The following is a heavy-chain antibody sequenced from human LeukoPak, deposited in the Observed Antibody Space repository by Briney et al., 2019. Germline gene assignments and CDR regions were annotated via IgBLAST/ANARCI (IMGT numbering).Heavy chain of an antibody. V-gene: IGHV3-23*01. CDR3: AKRRTIATPENKNRAELDY. CDR2: ISGSGGST. Sequence: PGGSLRLSCAASGFTFSSYSMNWVRQAPGKGLEWVSAISGSGGSTYYADSVKGRFTISRDNSKNTLYLQMNSLRAEDTAVYYCAKRRTIATPENKNRAELDYWGQGTLVTVSS. CDR1: GFTFSSYS. J-gene: IGHJ4*02. D-gene: IGHD1-1*01.